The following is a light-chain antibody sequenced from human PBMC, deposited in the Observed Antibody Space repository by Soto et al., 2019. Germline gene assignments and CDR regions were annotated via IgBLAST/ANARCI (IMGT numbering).Light chain of an antibody. CDR3: NQGTQTHWT. CDR2: KVS. J-gene: IGKJ1*01. V-gene: IGKV2-24*01. CDR1: QSLAHKDGNTY. Sequence: DIVVTQTPLSSPVALGRAASISCRSSQSLAHKDGNTYLSWFHQRLGQTPRLLIYKVSVRFSGVPGRFRGGGERTKHTLTSSRVETEDVRFYSYNQGTQTHWTFGKGTTGDIK.